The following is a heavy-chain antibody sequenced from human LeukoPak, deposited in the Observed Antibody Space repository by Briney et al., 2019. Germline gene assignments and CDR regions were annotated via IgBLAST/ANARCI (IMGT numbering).Heavy chain of an antibody. J-gene: IGHJ4*02. V-gene: IGHV1-24*01. CDR2: FDPEDGET. CDR3: ATLDRSGGDYFDY. D-gene: IGHD3-10*01. Sequence: GASVKVSCKVSGYTLTELSMRWVRQAPGKGLEWMGGFDPEDGETIYAQKFQGRVTMTEDTSTDTAYMELSSLRSEDTAVYYCATLDRSGGDYFDYWGQGTLVTVSS. CDR1: GYTLTELS.